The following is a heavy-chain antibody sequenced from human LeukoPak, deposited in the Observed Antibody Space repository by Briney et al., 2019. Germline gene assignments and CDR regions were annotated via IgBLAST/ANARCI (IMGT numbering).Heavy chain of an antibody. CDR1: GYTFTGHY. V-gene: IGHV1-2*02. D-gene: IGHD1-7*01. CDR3: VRDGLKWNYDY. CDR2: ISLTSGDT. Sequence: ASVKVSCTASGYTFTGHYMHWVRQAPGQGFEWMGWISLTSGDTTYAQKFQGRVTMTRDSSISTAYMELSRLRSDDTAVYFCVRDGLKWNYDYWGQGTLVAVSS. J-gene: IGHJ4*02.